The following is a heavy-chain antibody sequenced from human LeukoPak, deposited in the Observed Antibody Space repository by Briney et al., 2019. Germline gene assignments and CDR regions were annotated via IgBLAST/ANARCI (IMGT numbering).Heavy chain of an antibody. CDR3: ASSGSYRFDY. CDR2: ITASGTAI. J-gene: IGHJ4*02. D-gene: IGHD1-26*01. Sequence: GGSRRLSCAALGFTFISYSMNWVGPAPGKGLEWVSHITASGTAIFDADSVKGRFTISRENAKNTLYLQMNSLRDEDTAVYYCASSGSYRFDYWGQGTLVTVSS. CDR1: GFTFISYS. V-gene: IGHV3-48*02.